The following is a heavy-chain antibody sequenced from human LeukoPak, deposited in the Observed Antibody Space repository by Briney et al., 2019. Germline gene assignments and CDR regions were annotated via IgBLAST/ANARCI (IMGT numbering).Heavy chain of an antibody. CDR3: ARVRIVVVPAAGFDP. CDR1: GYTFTGYY. D-gene: IGHD2-2*01. J-gene: IGHJ5*02. V-gene: IGHV1-2*02. Sequence: GASVKVSCKASGYTFTGYYMHWVRQAPGQGLEWMGWINPNSGGTNYAQKFQGRVTMTRDTSISTAYMGLSRLRSDDTAVYYCARVRIVVVPAAGFDPWGQGTLVTVSS. CDR2: INPNSGGT.